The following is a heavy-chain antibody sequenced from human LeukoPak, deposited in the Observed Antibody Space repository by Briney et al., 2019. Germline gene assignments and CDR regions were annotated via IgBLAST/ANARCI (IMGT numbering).Heavy chain of an antibody. CDR2: IKQDGSEK. CDR1: GFTFSSNW. Sequence: PGGSLRLSCGASGFTFSSNWMSWVRQAPGKGLEWVANIKQDGSEKYYVDSVKGRFTISRDNAKNSLYLQMNSLRVEDTAVYYCARVPAVRGVIDYYYGMDVWGQGTTATVSS. V-gene: IGHV3-7*01. D-gene: IGHD3-10*01. CDR3: ARVPAVRGVIDYYYGMDV. J-gene: IGHJ6*02.